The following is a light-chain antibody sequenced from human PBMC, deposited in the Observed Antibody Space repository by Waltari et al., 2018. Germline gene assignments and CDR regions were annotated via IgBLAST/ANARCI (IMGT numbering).Light chain of an antibody. V-gene: IGLV2-23*01. CDR1: STDLGCSPL. J-gene: IGLJ2*01. Sequence: QSALTQPSSVSGSPGQSITISCTGSSTDLGCSPLASWYQHHPDKAPNLLIYEGTARPSGISHRFSGSKSGNTASLTISPLQAEDEADYYCFSYADGRSLVFGGGTKLTV. CDR3: FSYADGRSLV. CDR2: EGT.